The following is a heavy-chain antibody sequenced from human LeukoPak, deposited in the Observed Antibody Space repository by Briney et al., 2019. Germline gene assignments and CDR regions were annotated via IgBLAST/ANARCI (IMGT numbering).Heavy chain of an antibody. CDR3: ARKVPYYDILTGDHPFDH. V-gene: IGHV3-21*01. D-gene: IGHD3-9*01. CDR2: ISSSSSHI. Sequence: PGGSLRLSCAASGFTFSSYSMIWVRQAPGKGLEWVSSISSSSSHIYYADSVKGRFTMSRDNAKNSLFLQMNSLRAEDTAVYYCARKVPYYDILTGDHPFDHWGQGTLVTVSS. CDR1: GFTFSSYS. J-gene: IGHJ4*02.